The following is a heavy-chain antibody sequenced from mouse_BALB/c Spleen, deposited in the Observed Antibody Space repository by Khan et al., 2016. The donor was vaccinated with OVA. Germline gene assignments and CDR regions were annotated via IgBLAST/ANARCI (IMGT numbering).Heavy chain of an antibody. J-gene: IGHJ3*01. D-gene: IGHD1-1*01. CDR3: TRLAYYYDSEGFAY. Sequence: EVELVESGGDLVKPGGSLKLSCAASGFTFSTYGLSWVRPTPHKRLEWVATVSTGGIYTYYPASVKGRFTISRDNTKNTLYLQMTGLKSEDTAMFYGTRLAYYYDSEGFAYWGQGTLVTVSA. CDR2: VSTGGIYT. CDR1: GFTFSTYG. V-gene: IGHV5-6*01.